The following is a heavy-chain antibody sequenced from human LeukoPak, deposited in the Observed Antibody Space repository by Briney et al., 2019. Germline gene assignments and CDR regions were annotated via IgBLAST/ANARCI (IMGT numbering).Heavy chain of an antibody. CDR3: VKESSSFCSSTSCLRFDP. J-gene: IGHJ5*02. CDR1: GFTVSSNY. D-gene: IGHD2-2*01. V-gene: IGHV3-53*01. CDR2: IYSGGST. Sequence: GGSLRLSCAASGFTVSSNYTSWVRQAPGKGLEWVSVIYSGGSTYYADSVKGRFTISRDNSKNTLYLQMNSLRAEDTAVYYCVKESSSFCSSTSCLRFDPWGQGTLVTVSS.